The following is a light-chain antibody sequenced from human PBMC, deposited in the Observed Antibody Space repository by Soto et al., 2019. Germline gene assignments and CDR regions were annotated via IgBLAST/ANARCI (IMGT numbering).Light chain of an antibody. J-gene: IGLJ1*01. Sequence: QSVLTQPASVSGSPGQSITISCTGTSSDIGTYNYVSWYQQYAATAPKYMIYEGSSRPAGVSDRFAGSKSGNTASLTISGLQAEDEADYHCISYTTSDTYVFGTGTKVTVL. CDR1: SSDIGTYNY. V-gene: IGLV2-14*01. CDR3: ISYTTSDTYV. CDR2: EGS.